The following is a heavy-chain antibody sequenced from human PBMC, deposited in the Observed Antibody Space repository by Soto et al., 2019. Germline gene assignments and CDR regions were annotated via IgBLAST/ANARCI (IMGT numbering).Heavy chain of an antibody. CDR1: GFSLSTTGVG. J-gene: IGHJ4*02. CDR2: VYWDDDK. Sequence: QITLKESGPTLVKPTQTLTLTCTFSGFSLSTTGVGVGWIRQPPGKALEWLALVYWDDDKRYNLFLKSRLAITQDTSKNQVVLTMTNMDPVDTATYYCAHAAFGEFVGSFGYWGQGTLVTVSS. D-gene: IGHD3-10*01. CDR3: AHAAFGEFVGSFGY. V-gene: IGHV2-5*02.